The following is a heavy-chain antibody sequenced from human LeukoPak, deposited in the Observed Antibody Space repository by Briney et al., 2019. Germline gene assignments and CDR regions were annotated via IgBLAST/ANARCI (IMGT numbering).Heavy chain of an antibody. V-gene: IGHV3-9*01. CDR1: GFTFDDYA. Sequence: GGSLRLSCAASGFTFDDYAMHWVRQAPGKGLEWVSGISWNSGSIGYADSVKGRFTISRDNAKNSLYLQMNSLRAEDTALYYCAKDIASSSYYYMDVWGKGTTVTISS. D-gene: IGHD3-3*02. CDR3: AKDIASSSYYYMDV. J-gene: IGHJ6*03. CDR2: ISWNSGSI.